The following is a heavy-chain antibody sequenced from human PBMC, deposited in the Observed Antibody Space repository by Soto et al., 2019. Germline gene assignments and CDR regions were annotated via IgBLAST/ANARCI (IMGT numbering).Heavy chain of an antibody. CDR1: GGTLSKHA. CDR2: IIPMFGIT. J-gene: IGHJ3*01. V-gene: IGHV1-69*01. Sequence: QVQLLQSGAEVKKPGSSVKVSCKASGGTLSKHAITWVRQAPGQGLEWMGGIIPMFGITNSPQNFKGRVTITADDSTSTAYMELSSMKSEDTAVYYCARGGTSGWLKGAYDVWGQGTMVTVSS. D-gene: IGHD6-19*01. CDR3: ARGGTSGWLKGAYDV.